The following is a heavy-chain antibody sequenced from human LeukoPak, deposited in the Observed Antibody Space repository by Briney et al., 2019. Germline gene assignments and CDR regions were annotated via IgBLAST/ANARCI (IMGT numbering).Heavy chain of an antibody. CDR1: VGSISNYY. D-gene: IGHD2-15*01. J-gene: IGHJ4*02. Sequence: SETLSLTCTVSVGSISNYYWSWIRQPPGKGLEWIGFISDSGSTNYNPSLKSRVTLSADTSEKQVSLKLSSVTTADTAVYYCARRYCSDAKCYYFDYWGQGTLVSVSS. V-gene: IGHV4-59*01. CDR3: ARRYCSDAKCYYFDY. CDR2: ISDSGST.